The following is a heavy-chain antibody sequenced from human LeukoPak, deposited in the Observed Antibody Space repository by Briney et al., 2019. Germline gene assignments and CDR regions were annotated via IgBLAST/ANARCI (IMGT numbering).Heavy chain of an antibody. J-gene: IGHJ4*02. CDR2: INPNSGGT. CDR3: ARSSSGWSPYYFDY. V-gene: IGHV1-2*02. D-gene: IGHD6-19*01. Sequence: ASVKVSCKASGYTFTSYGISWVRQAPGQGLEWMGWINPNSGGTNYAQKFQGRVTMTRDTSISTAYMELSRLRSDDTAVYYCARSSSGWSPYYFDYWGQGTLVTVSS. CDR1: GYTFTSYG.